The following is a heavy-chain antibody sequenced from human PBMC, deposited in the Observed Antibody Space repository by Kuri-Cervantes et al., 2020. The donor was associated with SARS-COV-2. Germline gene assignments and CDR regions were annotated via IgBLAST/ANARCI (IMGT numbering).Heavy chain of an antibody. CDR2: IWYDGSNK. CDR3: ARENYDFWSGYLPFDY. V-gene: IGHV3-33*01. J-gene: IGHJ4*02. CDR1: GFTFSNYG. D-gene: IGHD3-3*01. Sequence: GESLKISCAASGFTFSNYGMHWVRQAPGKGLEWVAVIWYDGSNKYYADSVKGRFTISRDNAKNSLYLQMNSLRAEDTAVYYCARENYDFWSGYLPFDYWGQGTLVTVSS.